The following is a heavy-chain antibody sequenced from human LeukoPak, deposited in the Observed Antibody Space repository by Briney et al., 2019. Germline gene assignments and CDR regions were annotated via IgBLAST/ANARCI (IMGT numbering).Heavy chain of an antibody. J-gene: IGHJ4*02. CDR2: ISGGGTTT. Sequence: GGSLRLTCAASGFTFTNFVMTWVRQAPGKGLEWVSSISGGGTTTFYADSVRGRFTISRDNSRDTVSLQMSSLRVEDTAMYYCAKYFLSGSYYHFDSWGQGTQVTVSP. CDR3: AKYFLSGSYYHFDS. CDR1: GFTFTNFV. V-gene: IGHV3-23*01. D-gene: IGHD1-26*01.